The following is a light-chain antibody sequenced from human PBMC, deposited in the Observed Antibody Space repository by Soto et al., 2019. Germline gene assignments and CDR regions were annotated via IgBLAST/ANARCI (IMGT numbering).Light chain of an antibody. V-gene: IGLV2-14*01. CDR2: EVS. Sequence: QSVLTQPASVSGSPGQSITISCTGTSSDVGGYKFVSWYQQHPGRAPKLMFYEVSNRPSGVSNRFSGSKSGNTASLTISGLQAEDEGDYYCSSYTTSTTLVFGTGTKVTVL. CDR3: SSYTTSTTLV. J-gene: IGLJ1*01. CDR1: SSDVGGYKF.